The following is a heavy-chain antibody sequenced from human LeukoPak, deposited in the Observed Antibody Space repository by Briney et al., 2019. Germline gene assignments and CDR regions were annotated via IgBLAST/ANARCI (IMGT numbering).Heavy chain of an antibody. CDR3: ARGGYYGSGNDFRFDP. Sequence: SETLSLTCTVSGGSISSYYWSSIRQPPGKGLERIGYIYYTGSTNYNPSLKSRVTISVNTSKSHFSLKLSSVTAADTAIYYCARGGYYGSGNDFRFDPWGQGTLVTVSS. CDR1: GGSISSYY. V-gene: IGHV4-59*01. CDR2: IYYTGST. J-gene: IGHJ5*02. D-gene: IGHD3-10*01.